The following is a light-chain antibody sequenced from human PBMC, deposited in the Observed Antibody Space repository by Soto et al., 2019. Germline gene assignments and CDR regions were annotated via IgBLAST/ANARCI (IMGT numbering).Light chain of an antibody. CDR2: GAF. J-gene: IGKJ1*01. CDR1: QGVTNNC. Sequence: PGEGATLSCRASQGVTNNCLAWFQQKPGQAPRLLIYGAFSRATGIPDRFSGSGSGTDFTLTISRLAPEDFAMYYCQQYGSSPGTFGQGTKVEVK. CDR3: QQYGSSPGT. V-gene: IGKV3-20*01.